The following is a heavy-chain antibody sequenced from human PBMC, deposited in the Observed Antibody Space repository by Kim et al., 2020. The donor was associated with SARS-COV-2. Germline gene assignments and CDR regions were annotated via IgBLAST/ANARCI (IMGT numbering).Heavy chain of an antibody. CDR3: TREMSSSWHSSDDFDI. CDR2: VSTSGTT. Sequence: SETLSLTCSVSGGSISTHYWSWIRQPAGKGLEWIGRVSTSGTTNHNPSLNSRVTLSVDTSKNQFSLTLTSATAADTAVYYCTREMSSSWHSSDDFDIWG. D-gene: IGHD6-13*01. CDR1: GGSISTHY. J-gene: IGHJ3*02. V-gene: IGHV4-4*07.